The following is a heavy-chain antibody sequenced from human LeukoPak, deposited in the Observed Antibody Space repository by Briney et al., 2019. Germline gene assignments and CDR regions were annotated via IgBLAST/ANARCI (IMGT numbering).Heavy chain of an antibody. CDR1: GYTFTSYY. Sequence: ASVKVSCKASGYTFTSYYMHWVRQAPGQGLEWMGIINPSGGSTSYAQKFQGRVTMTRDTSTSTVYMELSSLRSEDTAVYYCAREDYDILTGYFYPLDYWGQGTLVTVSS. V-gene: IGHV1-46*01. CDR3: AREDYDILTGYFYPLDY. CDR2: INPSGGST. D-gene: IGHD3-9*01. J-gene: IGHJ4*02.